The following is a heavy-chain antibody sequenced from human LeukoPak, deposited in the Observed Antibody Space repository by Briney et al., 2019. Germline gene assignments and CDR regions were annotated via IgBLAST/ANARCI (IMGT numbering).Heavy chain of an antibody. CDR1: GFTFSSYW. CDR2: INQDGTEK. V-gene: IGHV3-7*03. D-gene: IGHD2-2*01. J-gene: IGHJ5*02. CDR3: ARFGSASWTRYFDP. Sequence: GGSLRLSCAASGFTFSSYWMSWVRQAPGEGLEWVAKINQDGTEKAYVDSVRGRLTISRDNAKNSLFLQMNSLRAEDTAVYYCARFGSASWTRYFDPWGQGTLVTVSS.